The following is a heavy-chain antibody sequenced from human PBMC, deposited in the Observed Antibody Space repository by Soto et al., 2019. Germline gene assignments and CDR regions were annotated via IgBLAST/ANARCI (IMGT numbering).Heavy chain of an antibody. V-gene: IGHV4-4*02. D-gene: IGHD6-19*01. CDR1: GRSISSSNW. J-gene: IGHJ4*02. CDR3: ARDKAVAGTNYFDY. Sequence: SETLSLTCAVSGRSISSSNWWSWVRQPPGKGLEWIGEIYHSGSTNYNPSLKSRVTISVDKSKNQFSLKLSSVTAADTAVYYCARDKAVAGTNYFDYWGQGTLVTVS. CDR2: IYHSGST.